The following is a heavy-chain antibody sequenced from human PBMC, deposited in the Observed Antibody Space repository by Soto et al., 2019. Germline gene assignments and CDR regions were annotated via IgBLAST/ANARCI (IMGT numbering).Heavy chain of an antibody. V-gene: IGHV3-30-3*01. Sequence: ESGGGVVQPGRSLRLSCAASGFTFSSYAMHWVRQAPGKGLEWVAVISYDGSNKYYADSVKGRFTISRDNSKNTLYLQMNSLRAEDTAVYYCAREYYGDYAFDYWGQGTLVTVSS. CDR3: AREYYGDYAFDY. D-gene: IGHD4-17*01. CDR2: ISYDGSNK. CDR1: GFTFSSYA. J-gene: IGHJ4*02.